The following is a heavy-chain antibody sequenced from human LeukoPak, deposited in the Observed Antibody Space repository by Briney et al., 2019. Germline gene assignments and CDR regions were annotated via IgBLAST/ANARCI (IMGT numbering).Heavy chain of an antibody. V-gene: IGHV3-23*01. J-gene: IGHJ3*02. D-gene: IGHD2-15*01. CDR1: GFTFSSYA. CDR3: AKTGYSSGWRSAFDI. Sequence: HSGGSLRLSCAASGFTFSSYAMSWVRQAPGKGLEWVSAISGSGGSTYYADSVKGRFTISRDNSKNTLYLQMNSLRAEDTAVYYCAKTGYSSGWRSAFDIWGQGTTVTVSS. CDR2: ISGSGGST.